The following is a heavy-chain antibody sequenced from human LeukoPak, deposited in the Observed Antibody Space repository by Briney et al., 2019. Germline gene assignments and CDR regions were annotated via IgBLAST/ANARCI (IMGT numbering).Heavy chain of an antibody. J-gene: IGHJ1*01. V-gene: IGHV4-39*07. CDR1: GGSISSSSYY. CDR3: ARDSSGYEYFQE. Sequence: SETLSLTCTVSGGSISSSSYYWGWIRQPPGKGLEWIGSIYYSGSTYYNPSLKSRVTISVDTSKNQFSLKLSSVTAADTAVYYCARDSSGYEYFQEWGQGTLVTVSS. CDR2: IYYSGST. D-gene: IGHD5-12*01.